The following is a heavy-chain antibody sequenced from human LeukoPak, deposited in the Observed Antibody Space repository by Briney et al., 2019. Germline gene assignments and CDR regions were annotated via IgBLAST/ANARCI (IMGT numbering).Heavy chain of an antibody. J-gene: IGHJ6*03. CDR3: ARQGPVVYYYYYMDV. D-gene: IGHD4-23*01. CDR2: INHSGST. V-gene: IGHV4-34*01. Sequence: RSSETLSLTCAVYGGSFSGYYWSWIRQPPGKGLEWIGEINHSGSTNYNPSLKSRVTISVDTSKNQFSLKLSSVTAADTAVYYCARQGPVVYYYYYMDVWGKGTTVTISS. CDR1: GGSFSGYY.